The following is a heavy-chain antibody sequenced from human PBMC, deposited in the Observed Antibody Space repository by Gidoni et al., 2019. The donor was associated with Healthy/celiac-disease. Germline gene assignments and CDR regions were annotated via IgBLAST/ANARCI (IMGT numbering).Heavy chain of an antibody. CDR2: T. CDR3: AREQGAFDI. Sequence: TNYNPSLKSRVTISVDTSKNQFSLKLSSVTAADTAVYYCAREQGAFDIWGQGTMVTVSS. V-gene: IGHV4-34*01. J-gene: IGHJ3*02.